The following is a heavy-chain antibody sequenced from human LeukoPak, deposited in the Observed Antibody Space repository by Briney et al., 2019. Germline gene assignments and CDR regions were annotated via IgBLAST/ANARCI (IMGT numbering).Heavy chain of an antibody. J-gene: IGHJ6*03. V-gene: IGHV4-59*01. CDR1: GGSISSYY. D-gene: IGHD3-16*01. CDR3: ARGGELLGYYYMDV. CDR2: IYYSGST. Sequence: SETLSLTCTVSGGSISSYYWSWIRQPPGKGLEWIGYIYYSGSTNYNPSLKSRVTISVDTSKSQFSLKLSSVTAADTAVYYCARGGELLGYYYMDVWGKGTTVTVSS.